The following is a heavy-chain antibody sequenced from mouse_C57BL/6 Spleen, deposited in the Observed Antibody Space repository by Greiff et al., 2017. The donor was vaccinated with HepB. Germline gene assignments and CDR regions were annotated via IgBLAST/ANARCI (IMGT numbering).Heavy chain of an antibody. CDR3: ARGVGYAMDY. Sequence: VQLQQSGPELVKPGASVKISCKASGYTFTDYYMNWVKQSHGKSLEWIGDINPNNGGTSYNQKFKGKATLTVDKSSSTAYMELRSLTSEDSAVYYCARGVGYAMDYWGQGTSVTDSS. V-gene: IGHV1-26*01. CDR1: GYTFTDYY. CDR2: INPNNGGT. J-gene: IGHJ4*01.